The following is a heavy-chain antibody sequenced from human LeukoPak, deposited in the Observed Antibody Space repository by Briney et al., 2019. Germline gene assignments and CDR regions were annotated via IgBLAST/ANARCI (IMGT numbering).Heavy chain of an antibody. CDR2: IHYNGDST. CDR3: ARDSRDAYFEY. D-gene: IGHD5-24*01. J-gene: IGHJ4*02. V-gene: IGHV3-23*01. CDR1: GFTLSNYA. Sequence: GGSLRLSCAASGFTLSNYAMSWVRQAPGKGLEWVSSIHYNGDSTYYADSVKGRFTISRDNSKNTLYLQMNSLRAEDTAVYYCARDSRDAYFEYWGQGTLVTVSS.